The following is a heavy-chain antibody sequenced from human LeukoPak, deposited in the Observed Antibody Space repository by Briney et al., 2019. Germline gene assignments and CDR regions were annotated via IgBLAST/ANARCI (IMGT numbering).Heavy chain of an antibody. CDR3: ARGGRDIVVVPAAGYYYYMDV. D-gene: IGHD2-2*01. Sequence: GSSVKVSCKASGGTFSSYAISWVRQAPGQGLEWMGGIIPIFGTANYAQKFQGRVTITADKSTSTAYMELSSLRSEDTAVYYCARGGRDIVVVPAAGYYYYMDVWGKGTTVTVSS. V-gene: IGHV1-69*06. CDR1: GGTFSSYA. J-gene: IGHJ6*03. CDR2: IIPIFGTA.